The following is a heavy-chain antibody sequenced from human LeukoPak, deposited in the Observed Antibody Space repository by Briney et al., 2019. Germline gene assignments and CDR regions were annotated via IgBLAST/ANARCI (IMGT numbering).Heavy chain of an antibody. CDR2: IYPGDSDT. Sequence: GESLKIFCKGSGYSFTSYWIGWVRQMPGKGLEWMGIIYPGDSDTRYSPSFQGQVTISADKSISTAYLQWSSLKASDTAMYYCARAGEWLDPYYYYMDVWGKGTTVTVSS. CDR1: GYSFTSYW. CDR3: ARAGEWLDPYYYYMDV. J-gene: IGHJ6*03. V-gene: IGHV5-51*01. D-gene: IGHD6-19*01.